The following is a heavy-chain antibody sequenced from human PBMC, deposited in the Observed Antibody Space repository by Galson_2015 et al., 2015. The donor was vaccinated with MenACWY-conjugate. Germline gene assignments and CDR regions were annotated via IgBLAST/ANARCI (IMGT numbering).Heavy chain of an antibody. V-gene: IGHV3-48*04. CDR2: ITSRRSTI. CDR3: AGGGRGYSYGLGS. D-gene: IGHD5-18*01. CDR1: GFTLTSPS. Sequence: SLRLSCAASGFTLTSPSMHWVRPAPGKGLAWVPCITSRRSTIYYAGSAKGRFTISRDHAKNSLYPQMNRLSAEDTAVYYCAGGGRGYSYGLGSWGQGTLVTVSS. J-gene: IGHJ5*02.